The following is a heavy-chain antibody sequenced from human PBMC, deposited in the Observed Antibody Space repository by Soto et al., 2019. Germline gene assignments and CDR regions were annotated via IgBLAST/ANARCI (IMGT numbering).Heavy chain of an antibody. CDR3: AKAFDYNYGGSGGHNDY. D-gene: IGHD4-4*01. V-gene: IGHV3-23*01. Sequence: EVQLLESGGGLVQPGGSLRLSCAASGFTFSSYAMSWVRQAPGKGLAWVSAISGGSESTYFADSVKSRFSISRDNSRNTLFLQMNSLRAEDTALYYCAKAFDYNYGGSGGHNDYWGQGTLVAVSS. CDR2: ISGGSEST. J-gene: IGHJ4*02. CDR1: GFTFSSYA.